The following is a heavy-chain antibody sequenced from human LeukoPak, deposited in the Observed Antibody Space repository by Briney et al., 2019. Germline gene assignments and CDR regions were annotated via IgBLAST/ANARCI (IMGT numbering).Heavy chain of an antibody. CDR2: ITGSGGST. CDR3: AKDREVYSHGAYPVSYGMDV. CDR1: GFGFTFSNHA. J-gene: IGHJ6*02. D-gene: IGHD4-17*01. V-gene: IGHV3-23*01. Sequence: GGSLRLSCAASGFGFTFSNHAMSWVRQAPGKGLDWVSAITGSGGSTYYADSVKGRFTISRDNSKNTLYLQMNSLRAEDTAVYDCAKDREVYSHGAYPVSYGMDVWGLGTTVTVSS.